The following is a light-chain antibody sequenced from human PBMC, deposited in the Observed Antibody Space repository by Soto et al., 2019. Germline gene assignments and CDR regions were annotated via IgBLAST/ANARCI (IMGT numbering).Light chain of an antibody. V-gene: IGKV1-5*01. J-gene: IGKJ1*01. CDR1: ESINNW. Sequence: DMQLTQSPSTLSASVGDRVTITCRASESINNWLAWLQQKPGRAPKVLIFDASTLESGVPSRFSGSKSGTEFTLAISSLQPDDSATYYCQQYKTYSQWTFGQGTRWIS. CDR3: QQYKTYSQWT. CDR2: DAS.